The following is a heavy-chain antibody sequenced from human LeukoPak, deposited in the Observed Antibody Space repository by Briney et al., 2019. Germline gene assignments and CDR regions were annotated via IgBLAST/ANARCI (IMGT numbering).Heavy chain of an antibody. J-gene: IGHJ3*02. CDR2: IYYSGST. CDR1: GGSISSHY. CDR3: ARGSSSWGGPDAFDI. V-gene: IGHV4-59*11. D-gene: IGHD6-13*01. Sequence: PSETLSLTCTVSGGSISSHYWSWIRQPPGKGLEWIGYIYYSGSTNYNPSLKSRVTISVDTSKNQFSLKLSSVTAADTAVYYCARGSSSWGGPDAFDIWGQGTMVTVSS.